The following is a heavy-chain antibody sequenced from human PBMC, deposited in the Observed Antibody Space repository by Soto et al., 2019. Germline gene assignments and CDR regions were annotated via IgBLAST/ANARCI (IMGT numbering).Heavy chain of an antibody. J-gene: IGHJ6*02. V-gene: IGHV1-2*02. CDR1: GYTFTGYY. CDR3: ARGKGATFYYYYGMDV. Sequence: ASVKVSCKASGYTFTGYYMHWVRQAPGQGLEWMGWINPNSGGTNYAQKFQGRVTMTRDTSISTAYMELSRLRSDDTAVYYRARGKGATFYYYYGMDVWGQGTTVTVSS. D-gene: IGHD1-26*01. CDR2: INPNSGGT.